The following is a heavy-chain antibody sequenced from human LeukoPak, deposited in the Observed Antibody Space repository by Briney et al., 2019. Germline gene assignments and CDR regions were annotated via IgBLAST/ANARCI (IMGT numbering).Heavy chain of an antibody. Sequence: VASVKVSCKASGYTFTGYYMHWVRQAPGQGLEWMGWINPNSGSTNYAQKFQGRVTMTRDTSISTAYMELSRLRSDDTAVYYCARVMVRGVKGIDYWGQGTLVTVSS. J-gene: IGHJ4*02. D-gene: IGHD3-10*01. CDR2: INPNSGST. CDR1: GYTFTGYY. CDR3: ARVMVRGVKGIDY. V-gene: IGHV1-2*02.